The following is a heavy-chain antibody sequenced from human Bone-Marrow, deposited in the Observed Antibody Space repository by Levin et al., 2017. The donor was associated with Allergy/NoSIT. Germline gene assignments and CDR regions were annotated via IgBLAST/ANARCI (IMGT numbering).Heavy chain of an antibody. Sequence: GGSLRLSCAAPGFIFNSYSLHWVRQVPGKGLEWVAVILPDENTRYYGDAVRGRFTISRDRSKRTAYLEMSSLTTDDTALYFCASGIRSKDSPRQYWGQGTQVIVSP. CDR2: ILPDENTR. D-gene: IGHD2/OR15-2a*01. CDR1: GFIFNSYS. J-gene: IGHJ4*02. V-gene: IGHV3-30*15. CDR3: ASGIRSKDSPRQY.